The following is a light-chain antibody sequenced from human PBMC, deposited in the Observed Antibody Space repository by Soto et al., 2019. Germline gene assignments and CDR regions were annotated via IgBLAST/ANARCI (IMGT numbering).Light chain of an antibody. CDR3: SSYAGSDNYVV. J-gene: IGLJ2*01. V-gene: IGLV2-8*01. CDR2: EVS. CDR1: SSDVGGYNS. Sequence: QSALTQPPSASGSPGQSVTISCTGTSSDVGGYNSVSWYQQHPGKAPKLMIYEVSKRPSGVPDRFSGSKSGDMASLTVSGLQAEDEAEYYCSSYAGSDNYVVFGGGTKVTVL.